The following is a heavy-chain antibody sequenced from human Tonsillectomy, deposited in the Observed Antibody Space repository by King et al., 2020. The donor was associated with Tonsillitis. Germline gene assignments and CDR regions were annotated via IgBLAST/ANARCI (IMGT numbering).Heavy chain of an antibody. CDR1: GFTFSSYD. CDR3: AKDLGDYYDSSGYFDY. CDR2: ISLIGINK. V-gene: IGHV3-30*18. J-gene: IGHJ4*02. Sequence: VQLVESGGGVVQPGRSLRLSCAASGFTFSSYDMHWVRQAPGKGLEWVEVISLIGINKYNADSVKGGFTISRDNSRNTLYLRMNSLTAEDTAVYYCAKDLGDYYDSSGYFDYWGQGTLVTVSS. D-gene: IGHD3-22*01.